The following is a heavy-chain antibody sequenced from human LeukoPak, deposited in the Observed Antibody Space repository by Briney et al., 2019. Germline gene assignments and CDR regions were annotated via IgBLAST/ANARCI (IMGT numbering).Heavy chain of an antibody. V-gene: IGHV1-46*04. Sequence: ASVKVSCKASGYTFTSYYMHWVRQPPGQGLEWMGIINPSGGSTSYAQKLQGRVTMTRDTSTSTVYMELSSLRSEDTAVYYCARVGYYYDSSGYYDYWGQGTLVTVSS. CDR3: ARVGYYYDSSGYYDY. CDR2: INPSGGST. J-gene: IGHJ4*02. D-gene: IGHD3-22*01. CDR1: GYTFTSYY.